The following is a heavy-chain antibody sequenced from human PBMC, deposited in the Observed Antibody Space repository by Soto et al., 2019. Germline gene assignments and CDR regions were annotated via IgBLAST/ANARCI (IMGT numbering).Heavy chain of an antibody. V-gene: IGHV4-31*03. Sequence: PSETLSLTCTVSGGSISSGGYYWSWIRQHPGKGLEWIGYIYYSGSAYYNPSLKSRVTISVDTSKNQFSLKLSSVTAADTAVYYCARDLTYYYDSSGYYGSWFDPWGQGTLVTVSS. D-gene: IGHD3-22*01. J-gene: IGHJ5*02. CDR3: ARDLTYYYDSSGYYGSWFDP. CDR1: GGSISSGGYY. CDR2: IYYSGSA.